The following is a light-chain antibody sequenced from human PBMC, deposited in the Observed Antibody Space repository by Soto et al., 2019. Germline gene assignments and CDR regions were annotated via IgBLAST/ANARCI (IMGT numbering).Light chain of an antibody. CDR3: QQRSDWPIP. J-gene: IGKJ5*01. Sequence: EIVLTQSPATLSLSPGERATLSCRASQSVSSYLVGYQQKPGQAPRLLIYDASNRATGIPARFSGSGSGTDLTLTISSRDPEDFAVYYCQQRSDWPIPFGQGPRLEIK. CDR1: QSVSSY. CDR2: DAS. V-gene: IGKV3-11*01.